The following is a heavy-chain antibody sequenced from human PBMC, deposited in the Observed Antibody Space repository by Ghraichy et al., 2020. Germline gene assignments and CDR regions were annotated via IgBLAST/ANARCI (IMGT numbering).Heavy chain of an antibody. CDR3: ARGRERYYYGSGSHDAFDI. CDR1: GYTFTSYG. V-gene: IGHV1-18*04. D-gene: IGHD3-10*01. J-gene: IGHJ3*02. CDR2: ISAYNGNT. Sequence: ASVKASCKASGYTFTSYGISWVRQAPGQGLEWMGWISAYNGNTNYAQKLQGRVTMTTDTSTSTAYMELRSLRSDDTAVDYCARGRERYYYGSGSHDAFDIWGQGTMVTVSS.